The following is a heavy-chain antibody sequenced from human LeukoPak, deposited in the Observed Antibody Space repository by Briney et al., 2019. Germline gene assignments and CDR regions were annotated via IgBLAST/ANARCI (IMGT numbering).Heavy chain of an antibody. Sequence: GGSLRLSCAASGFTFSSYTFNWVRQAPGKGLEWVSSISSGSSYIYSADSVKGRFTISRDNAKNFLYLQMNSLRAEDTAVYYCARGIAVAGRFDYWGQGTLVTVSS. CDR3: ARGIAVAGRFDY. D-gene: IGHD6-19*01. V-gene: IGHV3-21*01. CDR2: ISSGSSYI. J-gene: IGHJ4*02. CDR1: GFTFSSYT.